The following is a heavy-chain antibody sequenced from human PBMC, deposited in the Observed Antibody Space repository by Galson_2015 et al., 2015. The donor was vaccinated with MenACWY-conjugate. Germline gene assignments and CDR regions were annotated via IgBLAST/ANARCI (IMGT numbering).Heavy chain of an antibody. CDR2: IYTGGST. V-gene: IGHV3-53*01. J-gene: IGHJ4*02. CDR3: AGGTTPYQFDY. Sequence: SLRLSCAASGFTFNTYNMNWVRQAPGKGLEWISVIYTGGSTYYPDSVRGRFTMSRDNSKNTQYLQMTSLRAEDTAVYYCAGGTTPYQFDYWGQGTLVTVSS. CDR1: GFTFNTYN. D-gene: IGHD1-1*01.